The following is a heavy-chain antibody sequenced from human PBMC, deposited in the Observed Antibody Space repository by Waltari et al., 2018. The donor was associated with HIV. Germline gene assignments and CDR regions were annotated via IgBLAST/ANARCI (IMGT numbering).Heavy chain of an antibody. CDR2: IHSDGSST. CDR1: GFTFSSYW. V-gene: IGHV3-74*01. CDR3: ARGNGHAFDI. J-gene: IGHJ3*02. D-gene: IGHD2-8*01. Sequence: EVQLVESGGGLVQPGGSLRLSCAASGFTFSSYWMHWVRQAPGKGLVWVSRIHSDGSSTSYAESVKGQFTISRDNAKNTLYLQMNSLRAEDTAVYYCARGNGHAFDIWGQGTMVTVSS.